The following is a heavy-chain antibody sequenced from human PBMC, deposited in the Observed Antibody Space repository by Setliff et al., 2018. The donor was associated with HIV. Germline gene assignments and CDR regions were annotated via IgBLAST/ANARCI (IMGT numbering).Heavy chain of an antibody. CDR1: GGSFSGYY. V-gene: IGHV4-34*01. D-gene: IGHD1-7*01. CDR3: ARDRYTWNYGKNYMDV. J-gene: IGHJ6*03. Sequence: LPETLSLTCAVYGGSFSGYYWSWIRQPPGKGLEWIGEINHSGSTNYNPSLKSRVTISVDTSKNQFSLKLSSVTAADTAVYYCARDRYTWNYGKNYMDVWGKGTTVTVSS. CDR2: INHSGST.